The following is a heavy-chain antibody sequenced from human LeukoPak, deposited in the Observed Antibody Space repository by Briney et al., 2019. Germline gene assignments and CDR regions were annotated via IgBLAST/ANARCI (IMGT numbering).Heavy chain of an antibody. J-gene: IGHJ4*02. CDR1: GFTFDDYA. Sequence: GGSLRLSCAASGFTFDDYAMHWVRQAPGKGLEWVSGISWNSGSIGYADSVKGRFTISRDSAKNSLYLQMNSLRAEDTALYYCAKDMRYYYGSGSALDYWGQGTLVTVSS. CDR3: AKDMRYYYGSGSALDY. D-gene: IGHD3-10*01. V-gene: IGHV3-9*01. CDR2: ISWNSGSI.